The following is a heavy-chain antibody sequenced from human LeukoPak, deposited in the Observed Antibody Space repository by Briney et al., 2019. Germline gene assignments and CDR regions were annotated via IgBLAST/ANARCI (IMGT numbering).Heavy chain of an antibody. J-gene: IGHJ4*02. Sequence: PSETLSLTCTASGGSISSYYWSWIRQPPGKGLEWIGYIYYSGSTNYNPSLKSRVTISVDTSKNQFSLKLSSVTAADTAVYYCARVDDSSGDYWGQGTLVTVSS. CDR1: GGSISSYY. V-gene: IGHV4-59*01. CDR2: IYYSGST. CDR3: ARVDDSSGDY. D-gene: IGHD3-22*01.